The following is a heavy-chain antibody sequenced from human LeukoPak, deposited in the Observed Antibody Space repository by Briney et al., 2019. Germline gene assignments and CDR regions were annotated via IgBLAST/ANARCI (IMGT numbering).Heavy chain of an antibody. V-gene: IGHV3-23*01. D-gene: IGHD2-21*02. CDR3: AKPRTAAGRNFDY. CDR1: GFTFSSSA. Sequence: PGGSLRLSCVASGFTFSSSAMSSVRQAPERGLEWVSLISGSGGSTNYADSVKGRFTISRDNSKNTLYLQMNSLTAEDTAVYYCAKPRTAAGRNFDYWGQGTLVTVSS. CDR2: ISGSGGST. J-gene: IGHJ4*02.